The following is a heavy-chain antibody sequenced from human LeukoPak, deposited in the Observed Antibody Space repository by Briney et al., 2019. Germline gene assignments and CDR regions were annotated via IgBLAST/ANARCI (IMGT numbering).Heavy chain of an antibody. J-gene: IGHJ3*02. V-gene: IGHV4-4*07. CDR1: GGSISSYY. CDR3: ARFGITGTPGAFDI. Sequence: SETLSLTCTVSGGSISSYYWSWIRQPAGKGLEWIGRIYTSESTNYNPSLKSRVTMSVDTSKNQFSLKLSSVTAADTAVYYCARFGITGTPGAFDIWGQGTMVTVSS. D-gene: IGHD1-20*01. CDR2: IYTSEST.